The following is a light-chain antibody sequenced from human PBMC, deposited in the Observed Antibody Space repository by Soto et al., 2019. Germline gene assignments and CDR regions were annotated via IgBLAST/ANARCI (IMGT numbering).Light chain of an antibody. V-gene: IGLV2-14*03. J-gene: IGLJ1*01. CDR3: SSYTTSRSYV. CDR1: SSDVGDYIY. Sequence: QSVLTQPASGSGSPGQSITISCTRTSSDVGDYIYVSWYQHHPGKAPKLMIYDVTNRPSGVSNRFSGSKSGNTASLTISGLQAEDEADYYCSSYTTSRSYVFGTGTKVTVL. CDR2: DVT.